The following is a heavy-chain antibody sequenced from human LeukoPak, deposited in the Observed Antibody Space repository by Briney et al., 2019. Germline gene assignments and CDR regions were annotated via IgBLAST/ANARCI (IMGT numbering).Heavy chain of an antibody. CDR2: IIPIFGTA. CDR3: ARADCSGGSCYRYYYYGMDV. J-gene: IGHJ6*04. D-gene: IGHD2-15*01. Sequence: SVKVSCKASGGTFSSYAISWVRQAPGQGLEWMGGIIPIFGTANYAQKFQGRVTITADESTSTAYMELSSLRSEDTAVYYCARADCSGGSCYRYYYYGMDVWGKGTTVTVSP. V-gene: IGHV1-69*01. CDR1: GGTFSSYA.